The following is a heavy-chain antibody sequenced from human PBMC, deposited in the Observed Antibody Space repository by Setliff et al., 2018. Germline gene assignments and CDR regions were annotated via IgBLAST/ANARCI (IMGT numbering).Heavy chain of an antibody. CDR2: INPRTGVT. D-gene: IGHD2-8*02. J-gene: IGHJ5*02. CDR1: GYTFTGHY. CDR3: ARSSAPQIVLAADFDR. Sequence: GASVKVSCKASGYTFTGHYIHWVRQAPGQGLEWMGWINPRTGVTNYAQKFKGRVTMTRDTSITTVYMDLSSLKSDDTAVYYCARSSAPQIVLAADFDRWGQGTLVTVSS. V-gene: IGHV1-2*02.